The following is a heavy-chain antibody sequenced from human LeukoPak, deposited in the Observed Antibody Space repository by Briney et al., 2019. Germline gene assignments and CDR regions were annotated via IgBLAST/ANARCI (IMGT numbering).Heavy chain of an antibody. V-gene: IGHV3-53*01. J-gene: IGHJ4*02. D-gene: IGHD3-22*01. CDR1: GVTVSNSY. CDR2: IYSDGST. CDR3: ATHYYDSSAHGY. Sequence: PGGSLRLSCVASGVTVSNSYMSWVRQAPGKGLEWVSVIYSDGSTFHADSVKGRFTISRDNSKNTLYLQMNSLRAEDTAVYYCATHYYDSSAHGYWGQGTLVTVSS.